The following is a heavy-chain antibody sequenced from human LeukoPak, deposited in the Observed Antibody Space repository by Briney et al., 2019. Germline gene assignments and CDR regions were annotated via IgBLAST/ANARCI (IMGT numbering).Heavy chain of an antibody. CDR2: IKKKTDGGTT. CDR3: TTEYYYDNSGLFDY. CDR1: GFTLSNAW. J-gene: IGHJ4*02. D-gene: IGHD3-22*01. Sequence: KPGGSLRLSCAVSGFTLSNAWMSWVRQAPGKGLEWVGRIKKKTDGGTTDYPAPVKGRFTISRDDSKNTLYLQMNSLKTEDTAVYYCTTEYYYDNSGLFDYWGQGTLVTVSS. V-gene: IGHV3-15*01.